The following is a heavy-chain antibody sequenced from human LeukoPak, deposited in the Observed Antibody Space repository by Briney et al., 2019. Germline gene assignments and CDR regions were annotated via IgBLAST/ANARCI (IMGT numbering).Heavy chain of an antibody. J-gene: IGHJ4*02. CDR2: MYANGGNT. Sequence: ASVTVSCKASGYTFTSYDINWVRQATGQGLEWMGWMYANGGNTCYAQMLQGRVTITRNSTIRSAYMELSSLRSEDTAVYYCARSSGYYFPFDYWGQGTLVTVSS. D-gene: IGHD3-22*01. CDR1: GYTFTSYD. CDR3: ARSSGYYFPFDY. V-gene: IGHV1-8*02.